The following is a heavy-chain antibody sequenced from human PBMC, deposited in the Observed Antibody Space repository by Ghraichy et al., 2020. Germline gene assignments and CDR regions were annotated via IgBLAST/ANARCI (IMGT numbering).Heavy chain of an antibody. D-gene: IGHD6-6*01. CDR3: ATGDIAARPDFIPIPPQD. Sequence: ASVKVSCKVSGYTLTELSMHWVRQAPGKGLEWMGGFDPEDGETIYAQKFQGRVTMTEDTSTDTAYMELSSLRSEDTAVYYCATGDIAARPDFIPIPPQDWGQGTLVTVSS. CDR2: FDPEDGET. V-gene: IGHV1-24*01. J-gene: IGHJ4*02. CDR1: GYTLTELS.